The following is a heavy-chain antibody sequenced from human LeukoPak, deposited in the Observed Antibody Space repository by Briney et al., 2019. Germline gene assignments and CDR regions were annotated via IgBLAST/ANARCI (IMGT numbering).Heavy chain of an antibody. D-gene: IGHD2-2*01. CDR2: IYYSGST. CDR1: GGSIRSYY. V-gene: IGHV4-59*01. J-gene: IGHJ5*02. Sequence: SETLSLTCTVSGGSIRSYYWSWIRQPPGKGLEWIGYIYYSGSTNYNPSLKSRVTISEDTSKNQSSLKLSSVTAADTAVYYCAGVVEVPAATGLWFDPWGQGTLVTVSS. CDR3: AGVVEVPAATGLWFDP.